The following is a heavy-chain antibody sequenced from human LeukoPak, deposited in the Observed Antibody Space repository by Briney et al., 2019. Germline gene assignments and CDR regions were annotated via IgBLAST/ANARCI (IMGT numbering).Heavy chain of an antibody. CDR2: IRSKAYGETA. CDR3: TRDRGAYNLYDY. V-gene: IGHV3-49*03. J-gene: IGHJ4*02. D-gene: IGHD1-1*01. Sequence: GGSLRLSCTASGFTYGDYAMSWIRQAPGKGLEWVGFIRSKAYGETADYAASVKGRFTISRDDSKAIAYLQMNSLKTEDTAVYHCTRDRGAYNLYDYWGQGTLVTVSS. CDR1: GFTYGDYA.